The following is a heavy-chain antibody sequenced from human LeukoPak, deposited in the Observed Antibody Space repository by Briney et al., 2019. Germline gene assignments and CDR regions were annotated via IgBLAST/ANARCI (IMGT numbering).Heavy chain of an antibody. D-gene: IGHD3-22*01. CDR3: ARGRFLYYYDSSGSDAFDI. Sequence: GASVKVSCKASGGTFSSYAISWVRQAPGQGLEWMGRIIPILGIANYAQKFQGRVTMTRNTSISTAYMELSSLRSEDTAVYYCARGRFLYYYDSSGSDAFDIWGQGTMVTVSS. V-gene: IGHV1-69*04. CDR2: IIPILGIA. CDR1: GGTFSSYA. J-gene: IGHJ3*02.